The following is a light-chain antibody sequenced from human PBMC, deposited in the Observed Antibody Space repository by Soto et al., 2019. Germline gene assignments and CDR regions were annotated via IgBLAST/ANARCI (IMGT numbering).Light chain of an antibody. CDR2: DAS. V-gene: IGKV3-15*01. Sequence: IVMTQSPVSLSVSPGARATLSCRASQNIGINLAWYQQRPGQAPRLLIYDASTRPTDIPARFSGSGFGTEFTLTISGLQSADSAVYYCQQYNNWPPRLTFGGGTKVEMK. CDR3: QQYNNWPPRLT. CDR1: QNIGIN. J-gene: IGKJ4*01.